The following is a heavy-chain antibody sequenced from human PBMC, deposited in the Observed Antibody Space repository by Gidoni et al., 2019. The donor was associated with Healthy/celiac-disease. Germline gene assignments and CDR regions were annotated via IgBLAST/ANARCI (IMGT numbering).Heavy chain of an antibody. J-gene: IGHJ4*02. CDR2: ISYDGSNK. V-gene: IGHV3-30*18. CDR1: ACTFSSYG. D-gene: IGHD3-16*02. Sequence: QVQLVESGGGVVQPGRSLRLSCAASACTFSSYGMHWVRQAPGKGLEWVAVISYDGSNKYYADSVKGRFTISRDNSKNTLYLQMNSLRAEDTAVYYCAKDGIMFWGSYLDYWGQGTLVTVSS. CDR3: AKDGIMFWGSYLDY.